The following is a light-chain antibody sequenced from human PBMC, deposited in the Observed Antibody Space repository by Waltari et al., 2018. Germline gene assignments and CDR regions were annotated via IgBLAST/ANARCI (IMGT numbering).Light chain of an antibody. CDR3: HSRDASGVAGS. J-gene: IGLJ2*01. CDR1: SLRSYY. V-gene: IGLV3-19*01. Sequence: SSELTQDPAVSVAMGQPVRITCQGDSLRSYYASWYQQRPGQAPILFIYDKNNRPSGVPDRFSCSSSHNTGSVTITGAQAEDEASYYCHSRDASGVAGSFGGGTKLTVL. CDR2: DKN.